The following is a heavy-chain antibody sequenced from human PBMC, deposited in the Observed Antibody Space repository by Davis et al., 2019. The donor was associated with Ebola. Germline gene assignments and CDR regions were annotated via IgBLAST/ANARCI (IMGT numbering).Heavy chain of an antibody. CDR3: ARDPRTVVNTNHAFDI. CDR2: INSDGSST. Sequence: PGGSLRLSCAVSGSGFSFHWMHWVRQAPGKGLVWVSRINSDGSSTSYADSVKGRFTISRDNAKNTLYLQMNRLRAEDTAVYYCARDPRTVVNTNHAFDIWGQGTMVTVSS. V-gene: IGHV3-74*01. J-gene: IGHJ3*02. CDR1: GSGFSFHW. D-gene: IGHD4-23*01.